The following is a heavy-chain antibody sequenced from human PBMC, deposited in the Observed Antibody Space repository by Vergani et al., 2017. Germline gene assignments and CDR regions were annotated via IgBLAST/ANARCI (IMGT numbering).Heavy chain of an antibody. D-gene: IGHD5-24*01. Sequence: EVQLVESGGGLVQPGRSLRLSCTASGFTFGDYAMSWFRQAPGKGLEWVGFIRSKAYGGTTEYAASVKVRFTISRDDAKSIAYLQMNSLKTEDTAVYYCTRVPGGYNLPPFSGFDYWGQGTLVTVSS. V-gene: IGHV3-49*03. CDR2: IRSKAYGGTT. CDR1: GFTFGDYA. J-gene: IGHJ4*02. CDR3: TRVPGGYNLPPFSGFDY.